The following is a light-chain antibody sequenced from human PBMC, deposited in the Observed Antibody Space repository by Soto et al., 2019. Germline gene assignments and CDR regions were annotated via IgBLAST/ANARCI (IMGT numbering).Light chain of an antibody. CDR1: QGISRN. Sequence: MTQSPSTLSGSVVDRVTITCRASQGISRNLAWYQQKPGQAPRLLIYDASTRATGIPDRFSGGGSGTEFTLTISSLQSEDFVVYYCQQYNSWPPITFGQGTRLEIK. CDR2: DAS. J-gene: IGKJ5*01. V-gene: IGKV3-15*01. CDR3: QQYNSWPPIT.